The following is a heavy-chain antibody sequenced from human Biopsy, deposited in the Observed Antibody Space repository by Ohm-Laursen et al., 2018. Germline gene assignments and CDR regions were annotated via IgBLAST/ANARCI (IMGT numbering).Heavy chain of an antibody. V-gene: IGHV1-2*02. J-gene: IGHJ5*02. CDR1: GYNFRGYH. Sequence: VSSVKVSCKASGYNFRGYHLHWVRLAPGQGLEWMGWINSDTGETRYAPKFQGRLALTRDVSVNTGYLELSSLGSDDTAIYFCAKPSGGVSTIGFDPWGQGTQIIVS. CDR2: INSDTGET. D-gene: IGHD5/OR15-5a*01. CDR3: AKPSGGVSTIGFDP.